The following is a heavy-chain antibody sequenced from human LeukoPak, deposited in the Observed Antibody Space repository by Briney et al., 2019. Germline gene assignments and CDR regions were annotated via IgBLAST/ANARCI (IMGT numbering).Heavy chain of an antibody. CDR1: GFTFSASA. V-gene: IGHV3-64D*06. J-gene: IGHJ4*02. CDR2: ISSNGDKT. CDR3: VKKSDVGRLNYFDY. D-gene: IGHD2-15*01. Sequence: GGSLRLSCSASGFTFSASALHWVRQAPGKGLEYVSAISSNGDKTYYADSVKGRFTISRDNSKNTLYLQMSSLRAEDTAVFYCVKKSDVGRLNYFDYWGQGTLVTVSS.